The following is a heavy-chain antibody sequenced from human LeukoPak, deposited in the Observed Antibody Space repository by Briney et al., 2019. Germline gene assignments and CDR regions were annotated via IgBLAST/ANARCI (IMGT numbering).Heavy chain of an antibody. Sequence: ASVKVSCKASGYTFTSYDINWVRQATGQGLEWMGWMNPNSGNTSYAQKFQGRVTMTRNTSISTAYMELSSLRSEDTAVYYCATYSSSWYSGYYYYYMDVWGKGTTVTVSS. J-gene: IGHJ6*03. CDR2: MNPNSGNT. V-gene: IGHV1-8*01. CDR1: GYTFTSYD. D-gene: IGHD6-13*01. CDR3: ATYSSSWYSGYYYYYMDV.